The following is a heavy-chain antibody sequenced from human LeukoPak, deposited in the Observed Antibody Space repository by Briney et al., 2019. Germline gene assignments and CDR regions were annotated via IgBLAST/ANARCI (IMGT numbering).Heavy chain of an antibody. CDR2: IYYSGST. V-gene: IGHV4-39*01. J-gene: IGHJ4*02. CDR3: ARLPYSSSWYLDY. D-gene: IGHD6-13*01. Sequence: SETLSLTCIVSGGSISNKYWSWIRQPPGKGLEWIGSIYYSGSTYYNPSLKSRVTISVDTSKNQFSLKLSSVTAADTAVYYCARLPYSSSWYLDYWGQGTLVTVSS. CDR1: GGSISNKY.